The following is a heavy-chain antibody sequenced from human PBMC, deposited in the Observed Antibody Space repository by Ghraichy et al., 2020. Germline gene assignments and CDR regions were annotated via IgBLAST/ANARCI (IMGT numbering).Heavy chain of an antibody. Sequence: SQTLSLTCTVSGGSISSYYWSWIRQPPGKGLEWIGYIYYSGSTNYNPSLKSRVTISVDTSKNQFSLKLSSVTAADTAVYYCARIAVAGSDNDYWGQGTLVTVSS. CDR3: ARIAVAGSDNDY. CDR1: GGSISSYY. J-gene: IGHJ4*02. V-gene: IGHV4-59*01. CDR2: IYYSGST. D-gene: IGHD6-19*01.